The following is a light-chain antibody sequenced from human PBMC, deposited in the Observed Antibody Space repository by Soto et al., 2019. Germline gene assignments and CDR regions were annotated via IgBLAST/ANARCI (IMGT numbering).Light chain of an antibody. V-gene: IGKV3-20*01. Sequence: ETVLTQSPGTLSLSPGESATLSCRASQSVSSSYLAWYQQKPGQAPRLLIYGASSRATGIPERFSGSGSGTDFTLTISRLEPEDFAVYYCQHYGTSPWTFGQGTKVEVK. CDR2: GAS. J-gene: IGKJ1*01. CDR1: QSVSSSY. CDR3: QHYGTSPWT.